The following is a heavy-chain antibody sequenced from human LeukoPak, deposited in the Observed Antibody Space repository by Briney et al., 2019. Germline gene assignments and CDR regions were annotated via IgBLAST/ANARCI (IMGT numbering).Heavy chain of an antibody. V-gene: IGHV3-30*03. Sequence: GGSLRLSCAASGFTFSSYGMHWVRQAPGKGLEWVAVISYDGSNKYYADSVKGRFTISRDNAKNSLYLQMNSLRAEDTAVYYCARKTVVGSYFDYWGQGTPVTVSS. CDR3: ARKTVVGSYFDY. D-gene: IGHD4-23*01. CDR1: GFTFSSYG. CDR2: ISYDGSNK. J-gene: IGHJ4*02.